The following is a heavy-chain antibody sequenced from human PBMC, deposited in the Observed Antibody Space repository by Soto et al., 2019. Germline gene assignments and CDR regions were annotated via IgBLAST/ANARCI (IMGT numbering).Heavy chain of an antibody. Sequence: TSETLSLTCAVYGGSFSGYYWSWIRQPPGKGLEWIGEINHSGSTNYNPSLKSRVTISVDTSKNQFSLKLSSVTAADTAVYYCARGLGITMIVVADDAFGTWGQGTMVTVSS. CDR2: INHSGST. V-gene: IGHV4-34*01. CDR1: GGSFSGYY. D-gene: IGHD3-22*01. J-gene: IGHJ3*02. CDR3: ARGLGITMIVVADDAFGT.